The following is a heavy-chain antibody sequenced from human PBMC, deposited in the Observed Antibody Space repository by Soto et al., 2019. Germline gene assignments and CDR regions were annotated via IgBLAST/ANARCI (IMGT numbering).Heavy chain of an antibody. CDR2: INPSGGST. CDR3: AASPSFWQNYYYGAMDV. Sequence: ASVKVSCKASGYTFTSYYMHWVRQAPGQGLEWMGIINPSGGSTSYAQKFQGRVTMTRDTSTSTFYMELSSLRSEDTAVYFCAASPSFWQNYYYGAMDVWGQGTTVTVSS. J-gene: IGHJ6*02. CDR1: GYTFTSYY. V-gene: IGHV1-46*01.